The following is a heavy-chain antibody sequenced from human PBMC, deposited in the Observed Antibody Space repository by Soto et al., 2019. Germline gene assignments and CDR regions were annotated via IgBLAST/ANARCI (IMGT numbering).Heavy chain of an antibody. J-gene: IGHJ4*02. CDR2: INPSGGST. CDR1: GYTFTSYY. V-gene: IGHV1-46*01. CDR3: ARDWDYYGSGSYPTPDY. Sequence: QVQLVQSGAEVKKPGASVKVSCKTSGYTFTSYYMHWVRQAPGQGLAWMGIINPSGGSTTYAQKFQGRITMTRDTSTSTVYMELSSLTSEDTAVYYCARDWDYYGSGSYPTPDYWGQGTLVTVSS. D-gene: IGHD3-10*01.